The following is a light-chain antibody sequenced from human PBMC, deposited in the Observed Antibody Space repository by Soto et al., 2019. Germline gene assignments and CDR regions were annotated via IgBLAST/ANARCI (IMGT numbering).Light chain of an antibody. V-gene: IGKV1-5*03. CDR3: QEFDHPPPLI. Sequence: DIQMTQSPSTLSGSVGDRVTITCRASQTISSWLAWYQQKPGKAPKLLIYKASTLKSGVPSRFSGSGSGTEFTLTISSLQPDDFATYYCQEFDHPPPLIFGGGTKVEMK. CDR2: KAS. J-gene: IGKJ4*01. CDR1: QTISSW.